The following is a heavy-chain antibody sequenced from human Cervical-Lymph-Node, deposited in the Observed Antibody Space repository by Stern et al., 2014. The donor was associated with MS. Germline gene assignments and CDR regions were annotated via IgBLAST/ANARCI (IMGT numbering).Heavy chain of an antibody. CDR2: ISSSSRYI. Sequence: EVQLEESGGGLVKPGGSLRLSCAASGFTFSSYSMNWVRQAPGKGLEWVSSISSSSRYIYYADSVKGRFTISIDNSKNSLNLQMNSLRAEDTAVYYCARDNFEYSTESFDYWGQGTLVTVSS. CDR3: ARDNFEYSTESFDY. V-gene: IGHV3-21*01. J-gene: IGHJ4*02. CDR1: GFTFSSYS. D-gene: IGHD6-6*01.